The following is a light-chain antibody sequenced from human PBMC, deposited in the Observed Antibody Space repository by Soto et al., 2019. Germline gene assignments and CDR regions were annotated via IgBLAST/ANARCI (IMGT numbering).Light chain of an antibody. CDR2: EVV. CDR3: SSYAAGSIYV. Sequence: QSVLTQPSSLSGSPGQSITISCTGTSSDVGYYNYVSWFQQHPGKAPKLMIYEVVNRPSGVSIRFSGSKSGDTASLTITGLQAEDEADYYCSSYAAGSIYVFGTGTKVTVL. CDR1: SSDVGYYNY. J-gene: IGLJ1*01. V-gene: IGLV2-14*01.